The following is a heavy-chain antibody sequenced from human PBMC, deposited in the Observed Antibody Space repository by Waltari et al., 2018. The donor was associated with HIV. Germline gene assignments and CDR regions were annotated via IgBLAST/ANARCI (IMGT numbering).Heavy chain of an antibody. V-gene: IGHV3-49*03. D-gene: IGHD4-4*01. CDR3: TRSSKLDY. J-gene: IGHJ4*02. Sequence: EVQLVEFGGGLVQPGRSLRLSCTGFGFSFGDFAISWFRRAPGKGLEWVGLIRSRIYGVATEYAASAKGRFTISRDDLKSVAYLQMNSLKTEDTAVYYCTRSSKLDYWGQGTLVTVSS. CDR1: GFSFGDFA. CDR2: IRSRIYGVAT.